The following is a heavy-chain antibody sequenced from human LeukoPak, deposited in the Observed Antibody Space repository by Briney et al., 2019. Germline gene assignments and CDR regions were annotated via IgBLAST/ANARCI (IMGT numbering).Heavy chain of an antibody. J-gene: IGHJ6*03. CDR2: INQDGSLK. CDR1: GFTFNSYW. D-gene: IGHD2-15*01. Sequence: GGSLRLSCAASGFTFNSYWMSWVRQAPGKGLEWVANINQDGSLKYYVDSVKGRFTISRDNAKNSLYLQMNSLRAEDTAVYYCARDLRGYCSGGSCWYYYYYYMDVWGKGTTVTVSS. V-gene: IGHV3-7*01. CDR3: ARDLRGYCSGGSCWYYYYYYMDV.